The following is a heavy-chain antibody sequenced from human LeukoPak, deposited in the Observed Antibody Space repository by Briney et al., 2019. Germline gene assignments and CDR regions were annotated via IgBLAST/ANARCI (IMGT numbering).Heavy chain of an antibody. J-gene: IGHJ4*02. CDR3: ANDFDH. CDR2: ISASHDNT. Sequence: GGSLRLSCAASGFTFNNYAMSWVRQAPGKGLELVSTISASHDNTYYADSVKGRVTISRDISKNTLYLHMNSLRADDTAVYYCANDFDHWGQGTLVTVSS. CDR1: GFTFNNYA. V-gene: IGHV3-23*01.